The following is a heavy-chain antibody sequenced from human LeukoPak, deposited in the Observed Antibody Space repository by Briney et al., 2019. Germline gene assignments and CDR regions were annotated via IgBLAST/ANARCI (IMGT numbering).Heavy chain of an antibody. V-gene: IGHV4-34*01. CDR1: GGSFSGYY. CDR3: AGDYGSGSYRFDY. D-gene: IGHD3-10*01. J-gene: IGHJ4*02. CDR2: IYHSGST. Sequence: SETLSLTCAVYGGSFSGYYWSWIRQPPGKGLEWIGYIYHSGSTLYNPSLKSRVTMSIDRSKNQFSLKLSSVTAADTAVYYCAGDYGSGSYRFDYWGQETLVTVSS.